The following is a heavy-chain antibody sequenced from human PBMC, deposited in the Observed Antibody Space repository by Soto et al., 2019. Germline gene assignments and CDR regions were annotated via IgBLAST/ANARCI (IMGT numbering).Heavy chain of an antibody. CDR2: ISSSSSTI. D-gene: IGHD5-18*01. J-gene: IGHJ6*03. CDR1: GFTFSSYS. V-gene: IGHV3-48*01. CDR3: ARVGMSGYSYGYDYYYYMDV. Sequence: GGSLRLSCAASGFTFSSYSMNWVRQAPGKGLEWVSYISSSSSTIYYADSVKGRFTISRDNAKNSLYLQMNSLRAEDTAVYYCARVGMSGYSYGYDYYYYMDVWGKGTTVTVSS.